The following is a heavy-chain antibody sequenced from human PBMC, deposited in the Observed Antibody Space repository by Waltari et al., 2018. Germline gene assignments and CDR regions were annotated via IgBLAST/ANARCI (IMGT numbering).Heavy chain of an antibody. D-gene: IGHD6-13*01. J-gene: IGHJ5*02. V-gene: IGHV3-21*01. CDR2: ISSSSSYI. CDR1: GFTFSSYS. Sequence: EVQLVESGGGLVKPGGSLRLSCAASGFTFSSYSMNWVRPAPGKGLEWVSSISSSSSYIYYADSVKGRFTISRDNAKNSLYLQMNSLRAEDTAVYYCARVSAAGTLMAWFDPWGQGTLVTVSS. CDR3: ARVSAAGTLMAWFDP.